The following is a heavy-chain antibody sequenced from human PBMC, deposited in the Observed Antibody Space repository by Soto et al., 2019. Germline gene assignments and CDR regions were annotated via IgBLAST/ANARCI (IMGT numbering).Heavy chain of an antibody. CDR1: GFTFSSYA. Sequence: QVQLVESGGGVVQPGRSLRLSCAASGFTFSSYAMHWVRQAPGKGLEWVAVISYDGSNKYYADSVKGRFTISRDNSKNTLYLQMNSLRAEDTAVYYCARDYGILTGFLDYWGQGTLVTVSS. D-gene: IGHD3-9*01. CDR3: ARDYGILTGFLDY. CDR2: ISYDGSNK. J-gene: IGHJ4*02. V-gene: IGHV3-30-3*01.